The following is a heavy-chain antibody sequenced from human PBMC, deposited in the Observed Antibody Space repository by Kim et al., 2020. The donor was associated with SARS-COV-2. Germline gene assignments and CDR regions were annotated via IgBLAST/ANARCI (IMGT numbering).Heavy chain of an antibody. D-gene: IGHD1-26*01. CDR3: AGDVLYSGSYYGEDAFDI. Sequence: KGRFTIARDNAKNSLYLQMNGLRAEDTAVYYCAGDVLYSGSYYGEDAFDIWGQGTMVTVSS. J-gene: IGHJ3*02. V-gene: IGHV3-11*06.